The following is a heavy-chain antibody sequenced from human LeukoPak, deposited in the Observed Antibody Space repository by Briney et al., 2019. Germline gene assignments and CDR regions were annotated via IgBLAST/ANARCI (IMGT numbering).Heavy chain of an antibody. Sequence: GRSLRLSCAVSGFTFSSYGMHWVRQAPGKGLEWVANIKQDGSEKFYVDSVKGRFTLSRDNAKNSLFLQMNSLRAEDTAVYYCARDYYGSGWYGDYWGQGTLVTVSS. CDR1: GFTFSSYG. D-gene: IGHD6-19*01. J-gene: IGHJ4*02. CDR3: ARDYYGSGWYGDY. CDR2: IKQDGSEK. V-gene: IGHV3-7*04.